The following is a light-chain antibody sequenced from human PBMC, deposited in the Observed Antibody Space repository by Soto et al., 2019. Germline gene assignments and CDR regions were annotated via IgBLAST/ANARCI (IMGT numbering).Light chain of an antibody. J-gene: IGKJ4*01. CDR2: DAS. CDR1: QSVSSN. V-gene: IGKV3-15*01. Sequence: EIVMTQSPATLSVSPGGSATLSCRASQSVSSNLAWYQLKPGQAPRLLIYDASTRATGVPARFSGSGSGTEFTLTISSLQSEDFAVYYCQQYSSWLLTFGGGTKVDIK. CDR3: QQYSSWLLT.